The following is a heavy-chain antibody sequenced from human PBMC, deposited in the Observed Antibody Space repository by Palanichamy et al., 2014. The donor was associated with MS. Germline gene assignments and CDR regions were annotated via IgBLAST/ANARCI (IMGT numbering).Heavy chain of an antibody. CDR3: AKGLKYYYYYVDV. D-gene: IGHD3-16*01. CDR1: GFTFSSYG. V-gene: IGHV3-30*18. J-gene: IGHJ6*03. Sequence: GFTFSSYGMHWVRQAPGKGLEWVAVISYDGSNKYYADSVKGRFTISRDNSKNTLYLQMNSLRAEDTAVYYCAKGLKYYYYYVDVWGKGTTVTVSS. CDR2: ISYDGSNK.